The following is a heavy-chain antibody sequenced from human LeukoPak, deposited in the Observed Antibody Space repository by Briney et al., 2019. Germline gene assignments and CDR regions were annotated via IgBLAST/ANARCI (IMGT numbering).Heavy chain of an antibody. CDR2: ISAYNGNT. CDR1: GYTFTPHG. D-gene: IGHD2-2*01. Sequence: ASVKVSCKASGYTFTPHGFVWVRQAPGQGLEWMGWISAYNGNTNYAQKFQGRVTMTTDTSTNTAYLDLRSLRSDDTAVYFCARASIIVPAANAFDYWGQGTLVTVSS. V-gene: IGHV1-18*01. J-gene: IGHJ4*02. CDR3: ARASIIVPAANAFDY.